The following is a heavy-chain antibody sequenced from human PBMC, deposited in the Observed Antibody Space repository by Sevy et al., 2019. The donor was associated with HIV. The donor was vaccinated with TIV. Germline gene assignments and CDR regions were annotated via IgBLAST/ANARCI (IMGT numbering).Heavy chain of an antibody. CDR2: IKLDGSEK. V-gene: IGHV3-7*03. CDR1: GFTFNIYS. D-gene: IGHD1-26*01. J-gene: IGHJ6*02. Sequence: GGSLRLSCAASGFTFNIYSMSWVRQAPGKGLEWVANIKLDGSEKYYVDSVKGRFTISRDNAKNSLYLQMNSLRGEDTAMYYCARDCNSATCLWGMDVWGQGTTVTVSS. CDR3: ARDCNSATCLWGMDV.